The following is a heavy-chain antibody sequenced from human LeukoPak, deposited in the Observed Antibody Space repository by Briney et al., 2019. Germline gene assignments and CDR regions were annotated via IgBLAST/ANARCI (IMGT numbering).Heavy chain of an antibody. V-gene: IGHV3-11*01. J-gene: IGHJ4*02. CDR3: ARDLEAVAGYFDY. Sequence: GGSLRLSCAASGFTFSDYNMSWIRQAPGKGLEWVSYISSSGSTIYYADSVKGRFTISRDNAKNSLYLQMNSLRAEDTAVYYCARDLEAVAGYFDYWGQGTLVTVSP. D-gene: IGHD6-19*01. CDR2: ISSSGSTI. CDR1: GFTFSDYN.